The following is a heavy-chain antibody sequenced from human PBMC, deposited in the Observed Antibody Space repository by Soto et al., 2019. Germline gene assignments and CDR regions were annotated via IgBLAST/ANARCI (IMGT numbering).Heavy chain of an antibody. V-gene: IGHV3-23*01. CDR3: AKRAWGYFYFDY. D-gene: IGHD1-26*01. CDR1: GFTFSSYA. J-gene: IGHJ4*02. CDR2: ISGSGGST. Sequence: GSLRLSCAASGFTFSSYAMSWVRQAPGKGLEWVSVISGSGGSTYYADSVKGRFTISRDNSKNTLYLQMNSLRAEDTAVYYCAKRAWGYFYFDYWGQGTLVTVSS.